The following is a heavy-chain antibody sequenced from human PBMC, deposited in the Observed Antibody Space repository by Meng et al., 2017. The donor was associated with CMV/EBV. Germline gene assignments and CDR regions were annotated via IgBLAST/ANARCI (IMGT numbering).Heavy chain of an antibody. CDR3: AREGSFDGEFSHYYYGMDV. J-gene: IGHJ6*02. D-gene: IGHD3-10*01. CDR1: GGSISSYY. CDR2: IYYSGST. Sequence: GSLRLSCTVSGGSISSYYWNWIRQPPGKGLEWIGYIYYSGSTKYNPSLKSRVTISVDASKNQFSLKLSSVTAADTAVYYCAREGSFDGEFSHYYYGMDVWGQGTTVTVSS. V-gene: IGHV4-59*01.